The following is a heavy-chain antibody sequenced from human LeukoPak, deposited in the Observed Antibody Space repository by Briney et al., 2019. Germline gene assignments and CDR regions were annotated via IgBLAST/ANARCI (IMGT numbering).Heavy chain of an antibody. D-gene: IGHD3-22*01. J-gene: IGHJ4*02. CDR3: ARHGEKSYYDSSGSVLY. CDR1: GYSISSGYY. CDR2: IYHSGST. Sequence: PSETLSLTCAVSGYSISSGYYWGWIRQPPGKGRERIGRIYHSGSTYYNPALKSRVTISVDTSKNQFSLKLSSVTAGDTAVYYCARHGEKSYYDSSGSVLYWGQGTLVTVSS. V-gene: IGHV4-38-2*01.